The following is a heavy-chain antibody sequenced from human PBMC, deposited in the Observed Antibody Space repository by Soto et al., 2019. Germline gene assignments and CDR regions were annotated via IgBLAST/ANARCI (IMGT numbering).Heavy chain of an antibody. CDR2: ISYDGSNK. J-gene: IGHJ4*02. Sequence: QVQLVESGGGVVQPGRSLRLSCAASGFTFSSYGMHWVRQAPGKGLEWVAVISYDGSNKYYADSVKGRFTISRDNSKNTLYLQMNSLRAEDTAVYYCAKDLDSYGYLFDYWGQGTLVTVSS. D-gene: IGHD5-18*01. CDR3: AKDLDSYGYLFDY. V-gene: IGHV3-30*18. CDR1: GFTFSSYG.